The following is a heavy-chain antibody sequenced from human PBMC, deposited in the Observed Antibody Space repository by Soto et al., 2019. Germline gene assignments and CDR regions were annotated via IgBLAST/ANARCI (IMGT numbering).Heavy chain of an antibody. V-gene: IGHV2-5*02. J-gene: IGHJ4*02. Sequence: SGPTLVNPTQTLTLTCTFSAFSLSTGGVGVGWIRQPPGKALEWLALIYWDGDKRYSPSLESRLTITKDTSNNQVVLTMTNMDPVDTAKYYCPNEPPETSFDYWGQGTRVTVSS. CDR1: AFSLSTGGVG. CDR2: IYWDGDK. CDR3: PNEPPETSFDY.